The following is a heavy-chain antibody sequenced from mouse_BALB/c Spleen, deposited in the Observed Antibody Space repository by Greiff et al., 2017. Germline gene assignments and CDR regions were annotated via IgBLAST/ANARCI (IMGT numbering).Heavy chain of an antibody. J-gene: IGHJ4*01. V-gene: IGHV5-17*02. CDR2: ISSGSSTI. Sequence: EVKLVESGGGLVQPGGSRKLSCAASGFTFSSFGMHWVRQAPEKGLEWVAYISSGSSTIYYADTVKGRFTISRDNPKNTLFLQMTSLRSEDTAMYYCSRGSSSMDYWGQGTSVTVSS. CDR3: SRGSSSMDY. D-gene: IGHD1-1*01. CDR1: GFTFSSFG.